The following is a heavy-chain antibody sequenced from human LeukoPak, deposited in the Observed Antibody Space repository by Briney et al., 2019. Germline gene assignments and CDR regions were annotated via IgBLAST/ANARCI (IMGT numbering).Heavy chain of an antibody. CDR2: IKQDGSEK. CDR3: ARASDPWLQLT. CDR1: GFTFSNYW. V-gene: IGHV3-7*05. Sequence: GSLRLSCAASGFTFSNYWMIWVRQAPGKGLEWVGNIKQDGSEKRYADSVRGRFSISRDNAQTPLYLQMNSLRAEDTAVYYCARASDPWLQLTWGQGTLVAVSS. D-gene: IGHD5-24*01. J-gene: IGHJ5*02.